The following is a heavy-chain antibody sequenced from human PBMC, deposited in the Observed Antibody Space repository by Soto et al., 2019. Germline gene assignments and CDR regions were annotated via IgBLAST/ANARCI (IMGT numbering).Heavy chain of an antibody. CDR1: GYALTELS. V-gene: IGHV1-24*01. CDR3: ATARKVRGYCSGGSCYPPYYFDY. J-gene: IGHJ4*02. CDR2: FDPEDGET. D-gene: IGHD2-15*01. Sequence: ASVKVSCKVAGYALTELSMHCVRQAPGKGLEWMGGFDPEDGETIYAQKFQGRVTMTEDTSTDTAYMELSSLRSEDTAVYYCATARKVRGYCSGGSCYPPYYFDYWGQGTLVTVPS.